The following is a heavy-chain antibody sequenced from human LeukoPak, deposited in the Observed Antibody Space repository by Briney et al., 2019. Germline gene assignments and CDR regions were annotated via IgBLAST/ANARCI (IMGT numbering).Heavy chain of an antibody. J-gene: IGHJ4*02. CDR1: GGTFSSYA. CDR3: ALSGDLRESIVGATFDY. D-gene: IGHD1-26*01. V-gene: IGHV1-69*01. CDR2: IIPIFGTA. Sequence: SVKVSCKASGGTFSSYAISWVRQAPGQGLEWMGGIIPIFGTANYAQKFQGRVTITADESTSTAYMELSSLRSEDTAVYYCALSGDLRESIVGATFDYWGQGTLVTVSS.